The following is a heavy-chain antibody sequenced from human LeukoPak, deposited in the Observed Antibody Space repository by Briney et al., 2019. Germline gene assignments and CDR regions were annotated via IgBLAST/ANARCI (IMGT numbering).Heavy chain of an antibody. CDR2: INAGNGNT. CDR3: ARDTVAGDMDV. D-gene: IGHD4-23*01. CDR1: GYTFTSYA. J-gene: IGHJ6*02. V-gene: IGHV1-3*01. Sequence: ASVKVSCKAPGYTFTSYAMHWVRQAPGQRLEWMGWINAGNGNTKYSQKFQGRVTITRDTSASTAYMELSSLRSEDTAVYYCARDTVAGDMDVWGQGTTVTVSS.